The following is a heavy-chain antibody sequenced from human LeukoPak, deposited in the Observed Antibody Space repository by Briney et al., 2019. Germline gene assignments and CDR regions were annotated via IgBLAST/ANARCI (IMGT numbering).Heavy chain of an antibody. V-gene: IGHV4-59*01. CDR1: GGSFSGYY. Sequence: SETLSLTCAVYGGSFSGYYWSWIRQPPGKGLEWIGYIYYSGSTNYNPSLKSRVTISVDTSKNQFSLKLSSVTAADTAVYYCARVTEYSGSYYSSAYFDYWGQGTLVTVSS. D-gene: IGHD1-26*01. CDR2: IYYSGST. J-gene: IGHJ4*02. CDR3: ARVTEYSGSYYSSAYFDY.